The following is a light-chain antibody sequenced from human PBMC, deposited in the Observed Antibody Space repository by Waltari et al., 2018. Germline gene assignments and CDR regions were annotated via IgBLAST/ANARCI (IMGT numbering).Light chain of an antibody. CDR2: KNN. V-gene: IGLV1-47*01. Sequence: QSVLTQPPSASGTPGQKVTISCNGSSSNIGSNYVYWYQQFPGTAPKLLIFKNNQRPPGVPDRVSDSKSGTSASLAINGLRSEDEADYYCAAWDDNLSGLVLGGGTKVTVL. J-gene: IGLJ3*02. CDR1: SSNIGSNY. CDR3: AAWDDNLSGLV.